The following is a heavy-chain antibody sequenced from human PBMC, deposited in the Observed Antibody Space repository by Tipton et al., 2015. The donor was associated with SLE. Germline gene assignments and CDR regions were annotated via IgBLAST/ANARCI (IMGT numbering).Heavy chain of an antibody. CDR2: IYHSGST. D-gene: IGHD3-22*01. CDR1: GYSISSGYY. Sequence: TLSLTCAVSGYSISSGYYWGWIRQPPGKGLEWIGSIYHSGSTYYNPSLKSRVTISVGTPKNQVSLKLSSVTAADTAVYYCASIDFDGDSGVVPGDYWGQGTLVTVSS. CDR3: ASIDFDGDSGVVPGDY. V-gene: IGHV4-38-2*01. J-gene: IGHJ4*02.